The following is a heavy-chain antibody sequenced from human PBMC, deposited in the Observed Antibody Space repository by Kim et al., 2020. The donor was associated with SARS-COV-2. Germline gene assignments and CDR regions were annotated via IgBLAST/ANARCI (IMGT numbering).Heavy chain of an antibody. CDR2: ISYDGSNK. CDR1: GFTFSSYG. Sequence: GGSLRLSCAASGFTFSSYGMHWVRQAPGKGLEWVAVISYDGSNKYYADSVKGRFTISRDNSKNTLYLQMNSLRAEDTAVYYCARDERVVVVAATPPDYWGQGTLVTVSS. J-gene: IGHJ4*02. CDR3: ARDERVVVVAATPPDY. V-gene: IGHV3-33*05. D-gene: IGHD2-15*01.